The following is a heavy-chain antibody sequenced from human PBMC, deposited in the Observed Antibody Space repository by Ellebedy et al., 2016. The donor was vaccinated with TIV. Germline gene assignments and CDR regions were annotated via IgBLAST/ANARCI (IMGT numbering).Heavy chain of an antibody. CDR3: AREPTGLGKASLYSFDY. V-gene: IGHV4-31*03. D-gene: IGHD3-16*02. CDR2: MYYSANT. J-gene: IGHJ4*02. CDR1: GASISSSGYY. Sequence: SETLSLTXTVSGASISSSGYYWSWIRQHPGRGLEWLANMYYSANTYYNPSLKSRINISVDRSKNQFSLKLSSVTAADTAVYYCAREPTGLGKASLYSFDYWGQGALVTVSS.